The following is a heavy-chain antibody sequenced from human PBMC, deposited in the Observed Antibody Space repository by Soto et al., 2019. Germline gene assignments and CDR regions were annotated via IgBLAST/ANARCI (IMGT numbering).Heavy chain of an antibody. J-gene: IGHJ6*02. Sequence: PGGSLRLSCTTSGFTFARYAMGWVRQAPGKGLEWISFIRSTAYRGTSEYAASVKGRFTISRDDSGSTAYLQMNSLQTGDTGIYYCTRRQYADYPGLDYYYGMDVWGQGTTVTVSS. D-gene: IGHD2-8*01. CDR2: IRSTAYRGTS. V-gene: IGHV3-49*04. CDR1: GFTFARYA. CDR3: TRRQYADYPGLDYYYGMDV.